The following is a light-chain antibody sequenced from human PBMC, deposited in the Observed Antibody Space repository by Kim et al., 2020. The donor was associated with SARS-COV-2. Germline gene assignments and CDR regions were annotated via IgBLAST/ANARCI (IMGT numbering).Light chain of an antibody. J-gene: IGKJ2*03. Sequence: LSPGQRGTLSCRARQSVGSNYFAWFQHKPGQAPRLLIYGASTKATGIPDRFSGSGSGTDFTLTISRLEPEDFAVYYCQQYDTSPGSFGQGTKLEI. V-gene: IGKV3-20*01. CDR2: GAS. CDR1: QSVGSNY. CDR3: QQYDTSPGS.